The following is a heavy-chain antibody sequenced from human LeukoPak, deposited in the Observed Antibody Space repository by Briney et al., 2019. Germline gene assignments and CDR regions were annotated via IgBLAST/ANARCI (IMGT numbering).Heavy chain of an antibody. CDR2: ISYDGNEK. CDR3: TRGYGSYDN. V-gene: IGHV3-30*03. D-gene: IGHD3-10*01. J-gene: IGHJ4*02. CDR1: GFTFISYD. Sequence: GGSLRLSCAASGFTFISYDMHWVRQAPGKGLEWVAIISYDGNEKYYADSVKGRFTISRDNSKNTLYLQMNSLIAEDTAVYYCTRGYGSYDNWGQGTLVIVSS.